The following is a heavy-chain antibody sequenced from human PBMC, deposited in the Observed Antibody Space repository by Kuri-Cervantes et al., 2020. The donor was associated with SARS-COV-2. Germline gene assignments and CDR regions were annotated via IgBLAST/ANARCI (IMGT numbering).Heavy chain of an antibody. CDR2: ITDDGGST. CDR1: GITFSSYA. D-gene: IGHD3-16*02. Sequence: GESLKISCAASGITFSSYAMSWVRQAPGKGLEWVSAITDDGGSTYHADSVKGRFTISRDNSKTTLFLQMNSLRAEDTAVYYCARDTVRGVIRYYFDYWGQGTLVTVSS. V-gene: IGHV3-23*01. CDR3: ARDTVRGVIRYYFDY. J-gene: IGHJ4*02.